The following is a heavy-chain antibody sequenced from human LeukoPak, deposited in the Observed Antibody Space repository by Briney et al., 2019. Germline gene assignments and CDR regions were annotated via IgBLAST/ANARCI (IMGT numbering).Heavy chain of an antibody. CDR3: AISGDGYNLAAFDY. V-gene: IGHV1-18*01. CDR2: VSTNNGNT. D-gene: IGHD5-24*01. J-gene: IGHJ4*02. CDR1: GYSFTSYG. Sequence: ASVKVSCKGSGYSFTSYGFTWGRQAPGQGVEGRGGVSTNNGNTNYAQKFQGRVTMTTDTSASTGYMHLRNLKSDDTAVYYCAISGDGYNLAAFDYWGQGTLVTVSS.